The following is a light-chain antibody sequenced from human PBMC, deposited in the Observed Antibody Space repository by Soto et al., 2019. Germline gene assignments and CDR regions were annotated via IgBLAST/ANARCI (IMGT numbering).Light chain of an antibody. Sequence: GDRVTITCRASQGISSWLAWYQQKPGKAPKLLIYDASSLESGVPSRFSGSVSGTEFTLTISSLQPDDFATYYCQQYNSYPYTFGQGTKLEIK. CDR1: QGISSW. CDR2: DAS. V-gene: IGKV1-5*01. CDR3: QQYNSYPYT. J-gene: IGKJ2*01.